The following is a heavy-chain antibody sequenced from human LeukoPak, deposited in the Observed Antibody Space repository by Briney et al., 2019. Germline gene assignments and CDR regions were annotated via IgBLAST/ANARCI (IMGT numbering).Heavy chain of an antibody. V-gene: IGHV3-48*01. J-gene: IGHJ4*02. CDR2: ISSSSSTI. CDR1: GFTFSSYS. D-gene: IGHD1-26*01. CDR3: AREVDRWELLHFDY. Sequence: GGSLRLSCAASGFTFSSYSMNWVRQAPGKGLEWVSYISSSSSTIYYADSVKGRFTISRDNAKNSLYLQMNSLRAEDTAVYYCAREVDRWELLHFDYWGQGTLVTVSS.